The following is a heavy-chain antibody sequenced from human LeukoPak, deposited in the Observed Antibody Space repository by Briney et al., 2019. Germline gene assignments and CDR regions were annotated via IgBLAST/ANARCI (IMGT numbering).Heavy chain of an antibody. CDR3: ARGVRYYDYVWGSYLDYYYYYMDV. CDR1: GGSFSGHY. V-gene: IGHV4-34*01. J-gene: IGHJ6*03. CDR2: INHSGST. D-gene: IGHD3-16*02. Sequence: PSETLSLTCAVYGGSFSGHYWSWIRQPPGKGLEWIGEINHSGSTNYNPSLKSRVTISVDTSKNQFSLKLSSVTAADTAVYYCARGVRYYDYVWGSYLDYYYYYMDVWGKGTTVTVSS.